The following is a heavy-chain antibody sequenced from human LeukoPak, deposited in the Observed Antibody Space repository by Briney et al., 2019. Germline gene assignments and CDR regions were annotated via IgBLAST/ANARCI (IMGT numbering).Heavy chain of an antibody. CDR3: ARRSIVVVVAAQGGWFDP. Sequence: SETLSLTCAVYGGSFSGYYWSWIRQPPGKGLEWIGEINHSGSTNYNPSLKSRVTISVDTSKNKFSLKLSSVTAAATAVYYCARRSIVVVVAAQGGWFDPWGQGTLVTVSS. J-gene: IGHJ5*02. CDR1: GGSFSGYY. CDR2: INHSGST. V-gene: IGHV4-34*01. D-gene: IGHD2-15*01.